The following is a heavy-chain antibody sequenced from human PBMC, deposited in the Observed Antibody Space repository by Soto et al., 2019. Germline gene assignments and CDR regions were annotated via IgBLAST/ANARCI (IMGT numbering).Heavy chain of an antibody. J-gene: IGHJ4*02. CDR3: ATFLGLVVPWTSDF. CDR2: IKSKTHGGTT. D-gene: IGHD2-15*01. V-gene: IGHV3-15*01. CDR1: GFTFDNAW. Sequence: EVQLVESGGGLVKPGGSLRLSCAASGFTFDNAWMSWFRQAPGKGLEWVGRIKSKTHGGTTEYAAAVKGRFTNSRDDSKNTFLLQMNRLENEATAVYSWATFLGLVVPWTSDFWGQGTPVTVSS.